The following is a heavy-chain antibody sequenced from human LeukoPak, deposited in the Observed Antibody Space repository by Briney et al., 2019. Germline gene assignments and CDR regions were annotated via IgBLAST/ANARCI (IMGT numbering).Heavy chain of an antibody. D-gene: IGHD6-13*01. CDR3: ARGVQAAAGTYYFDY. V-gene: IGHV4-31*03. CDR2: IHYSGST. Sequence: TSETLSLTCTVSGGSISSGGYYWSWIRRDPGKGLEWIGHIHYSGSTYYNPSLKSRVTISVDTSKNQFSLKLSSVTAADTAVYYCARGVQAAAGTYYFDYWGQGTLVTVSS. CDR1: GGSISSGGYY. J-gene: IGHJ4*02.